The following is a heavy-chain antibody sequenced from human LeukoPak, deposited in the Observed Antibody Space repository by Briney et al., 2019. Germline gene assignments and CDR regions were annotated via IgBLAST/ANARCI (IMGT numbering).Heavy chain of an antibody. CDR3: AKDRYYYDSSGLFDY. D-gene: IGHD3-22*01. V-gene: IGHV3-30*18. CDR1: GFTFSSYG. Sequence: AGGSLRLSCAASGFTFSSYGMHWVRQAPGKGLEWVAVISYDGSNKYYADSVKGRFTISRDDSKNTLYLQMNSLRAEDTAVYYCAKDRYYYDSSGLFDYWGQGTLVTVSS. CDR2: ISYDGSNK. J-gene: IGHJ4*02.